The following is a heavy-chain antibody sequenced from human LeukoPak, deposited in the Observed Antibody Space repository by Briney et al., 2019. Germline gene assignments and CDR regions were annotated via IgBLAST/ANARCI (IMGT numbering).Heavy chain of an antibody. CDR1: GFTFSSYS. CDR3: ARGGVYSSGWYVDY. V-gene: IGHV3-21*06. Sequence: GGSLRLSCAASGFTFSSYSMNWVRQAPGKGLEWVSSISSSSSYIYYADSVKGRFTISRDNAKNSLYLQMNSLRAGDTAVYYCARGGVYSSGWYVDYWGQGTLVTVSS. CDR2: ISSSSSYI. J-gene: IGHJ4*02. D-gene: IGHD6-19*01.